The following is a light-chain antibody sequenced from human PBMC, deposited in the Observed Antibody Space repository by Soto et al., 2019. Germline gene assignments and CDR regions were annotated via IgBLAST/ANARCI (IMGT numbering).Light chain of an antibody. CDR3: QQYYSLPLT. J-gene: IGKJ4*01. CDR2: WAS. Sequence: DIVMTQTPLSLPVTPGEPASISCGPSQSLLDSDDGNTYLDWYQQKLGQPPKXXIKWASARASGVPDRFSGSGSGTDFTLTISSLQTEDVAVYYCQQYYSLPLTFGGGTKVDIK. CDR1: QSLLDSDDGNTY. V-gene: IGKV2-40*01.